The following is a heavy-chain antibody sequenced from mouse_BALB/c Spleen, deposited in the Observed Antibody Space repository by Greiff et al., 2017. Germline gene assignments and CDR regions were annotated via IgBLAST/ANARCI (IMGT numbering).Heavy chain of an antibody. D-gene: IGHD3-3*01. Sequence: QVQLQQPEAELVKPGASVKLSCKASGYTFTSYWMHWVKQRPGQGLEWIGEIDPSDSYTNYNQKFKGKATLTVDKSSSTAYMQLSSLTSEDSAVYYCARLLDYFDYWGQGTTLTVSS. CDR1: GYTFTSYW. CDR2: IDPSDSYT. V-gene: IGHV1-69*02. J-gene: IGHJ2*01. CDR3: ARLLDYFDY.